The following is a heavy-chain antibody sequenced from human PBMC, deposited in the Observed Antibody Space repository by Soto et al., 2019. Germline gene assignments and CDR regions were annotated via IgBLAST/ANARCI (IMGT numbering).Heavy chain of an antibody. D-gene: IGHD6-13*01. CDR3: AREDRISAPGGIWFHP. CDR2: VYHNGRT. Sequence: PSETLSLPCNVSGGSTENYYWSWIRQAPGKGLEWIGYVYHNGRTSYNPSLKSRVSISVDRSKNQFSLNLSSVTAADTAVYYCAREDRISAPGGIWFHPWCQGTLVTVSS. J-gene: IGHJ5*02. V-gene: IGHV4-59*01. CDR1: GGSTENYY.